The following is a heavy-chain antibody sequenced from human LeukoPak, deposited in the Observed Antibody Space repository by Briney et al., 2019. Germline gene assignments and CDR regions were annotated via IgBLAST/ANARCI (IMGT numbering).Heavy chain of an antibody. CDR2: IIPIFGTA. V-gene: IGHV1-69*13. CDR1: GGTFISYA. CDR3: AREIGSYDSSGYYYGY. D-gene: IGHD3-22*01. Sequence: SVKVSCKASGGTFISYAISWVRQAPGQGLEWMGGIIPIFGTANYAQKFQGRVTITADESTSTAYMELSSLRSEDTAVYYCAREIGSYDSSGYYYGYWGQGTLVTVSS. J-gene: IGHJ4*02.